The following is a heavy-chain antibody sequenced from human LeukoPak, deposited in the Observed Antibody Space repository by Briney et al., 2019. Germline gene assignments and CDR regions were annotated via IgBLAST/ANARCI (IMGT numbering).Heavy chain of an antibody. Sequence: PSETLSLTCTVSGGSISSYYWSWIRQPPGKGLEWIGYIYYSGSTNYNPSLKSRVTISVDTSKNQFSLKLSSVTAADTAVYYRAREEWLQHAFDIWGQGTMVTVSS. CDR3: AREEWLQHAFDI. CDR1: GGSISSYY. CDR2: IYYSGST. J-gene: IGHJ3*02. V-gene: IGHV4-59*12. D-gene: IGHD5-24*01.